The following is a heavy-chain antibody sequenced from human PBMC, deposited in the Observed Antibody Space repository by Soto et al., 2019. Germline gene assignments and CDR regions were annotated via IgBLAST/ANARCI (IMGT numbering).Heavy chain of an antibody. D-gene: IGHD3-3*01. J-gene: IGHJ4*02. Sequence: SETLSLTCTVSGGSMSSTSYYWGWIRQPPGTGLEWVGSIYYSGSSYYNPSLKSRVAISVDTSKNQFSLRLSSVTAADTAVYYCARHDRQGSTYYDFWSGYYPFDYWGQGTLVTVSS. V-gene: IGHV4-39*01. CDR1: GGSMSSTSYY. CDR3: ARHDRQGSTYYDFWSGYYPFDY. CDR2: IYYSGSS.